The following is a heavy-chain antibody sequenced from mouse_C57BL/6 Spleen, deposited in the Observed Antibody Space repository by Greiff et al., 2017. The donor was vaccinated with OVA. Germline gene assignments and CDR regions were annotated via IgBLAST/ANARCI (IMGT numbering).Heavy chain of an antibody. Sequence: VQLQQPGAELVRPGTSVKLSCKASGYTFTSYWMHWVKQRPGQGLEWIGVIDPSDSYTNYNQKFKGKATLTVDTSSSTAYMQLSSLTSEDSAVYYCARYDYSKSRYAMDYWGQGTSVTVSS. D-gene: IGHD2-5*01. V-gene: IGHV1-59*01. CDR2: IDPSDSYT. J-gene: IGHJ4*01. CDR3: ARYDYSKSRYAMDY. CDR1: GYTFTSYW.